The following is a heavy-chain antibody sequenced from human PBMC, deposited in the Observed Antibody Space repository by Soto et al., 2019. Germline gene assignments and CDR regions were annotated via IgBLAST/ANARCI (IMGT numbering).Heavy chain of an antibody. D-gene: IGHD3-16*01. CDR1: GYTFSTYT. V-gene: IGHV1-18*01. Sequence: QLVQSGPEVKKPGASVKVSCKASGYTFSTYTISWVRQAPGQGLEWMGWISPYKGNTKYTQKLQGRLTMTTDTSTSTAYMELRSLRSDDTAVYYCARADYGVDDYWGQGTLVTVSS. CDR3: ARADYGVDDY. J-gene: IGHJ4*02. CDR2: ISPYKGNT.